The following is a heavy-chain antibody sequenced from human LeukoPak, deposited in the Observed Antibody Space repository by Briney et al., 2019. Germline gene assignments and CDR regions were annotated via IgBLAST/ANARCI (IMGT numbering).Heavy chain of an antibody. V-gene: IGHV4-34*01. CDR3: AREDGYNWNYFDY. D-gene: IGHD5-24*01. CDR1: GGSFSGYY. Sequence: ASETLSLTCAVYGGSFSGYYWSWIRQPPGKGPEWVGEITQSGITNYNPSLKSRVTISVDTSKNQFSLKLSSVTAADTAVYYCAREDGYNWNYFDYWGQGTLVTVSS. J-gene: IGHJ4*02. CDR2: ITQSGIT.